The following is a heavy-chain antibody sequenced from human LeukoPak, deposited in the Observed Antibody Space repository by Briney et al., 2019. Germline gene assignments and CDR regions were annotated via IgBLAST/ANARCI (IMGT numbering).Heavy chain of an antibody. CDR1: GFTFSSYG. Sequence: GGSLRLSCAASGFTFSSYGMHWVRQAPGKELAWVAVIWYDGSNKDNADSVKGRFTISRDNSKNTLYLQMNSLRAEDTAVYYCAKADSGSYDSFQHWGQGTLVTVSS. CDR3: AKADSGSYDSFQH. D-gene: IGHD1-26*01. CDR2: IWYDGSNK. V-gene: IGHV3-33*06. J-gene: IGHJ1*01.